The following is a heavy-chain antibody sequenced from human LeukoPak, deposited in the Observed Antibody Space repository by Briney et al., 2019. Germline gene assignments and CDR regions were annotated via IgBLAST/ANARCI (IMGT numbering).Heavy chain of an antibody. Sequence: GGSLRLSCAASGFTFSSYGMPWVRQAPGKGLEWVAVISYDGSNKYYADSVKGRFTISRDNSKNTLYLQMNSLRAEDTAVYYCARGRFNYGWGMDVWGQGTTVIVSS. CDR1: GFTFSSYG. J-gene: IGHJ6*02. CDR3: ARGRFNYGWGMDV. CDR2: ISYDGSNK. V-gene: IGHV3-30*03. D-gene: IGHD5-18*01.